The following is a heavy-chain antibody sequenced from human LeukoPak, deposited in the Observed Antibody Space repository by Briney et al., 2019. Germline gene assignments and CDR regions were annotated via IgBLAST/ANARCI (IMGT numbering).Heavy chain of an antibody. Sequence: PGESLKISCKGSGYSFTNYWINWVRQMPGKGLEWMGRIDPSDSYTNHSPSFQGHVTISADKSISTVYLQWSSPKASDTAIYYCARSVYYYYYMDVWGQGTTVTVSS. CDR3: ARSVYYYYYMDV. CDR1: GYSFTNYW. J-gene: IGHJ6*02. CDR2: IDPSDSYT. V-gene: IGHV5-10-1*01.